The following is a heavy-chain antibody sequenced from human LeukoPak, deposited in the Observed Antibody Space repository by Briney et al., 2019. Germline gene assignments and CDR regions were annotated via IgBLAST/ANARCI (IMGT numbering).Heavy chain of an antibody. J-gene: IGHJ6*03. V-gene: IGHV3-23*01. CDR3: AKHLGSHSFLFYYMDV. D-gene: IGHD2-21*01. Sequence: GGSLRLSCAASGLTFRNHAIHWIRQAPGTGLEWVSTLSGSGTATYYADSVKGRFTTSRDNSKDTLYLQMDNLRADDTAVYYCAKHLGSHSFLFYYMDVWGTGTSVIVSS. CDR2: LSGSGTAT. CDR1: GLTFRNHA.